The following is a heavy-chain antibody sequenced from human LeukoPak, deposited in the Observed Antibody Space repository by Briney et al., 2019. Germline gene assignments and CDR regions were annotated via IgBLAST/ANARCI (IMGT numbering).Heavy chain of an antibody. Sequence: GGSLRLSCAGSGFSFSSYGMHWVRQAPGKGLEWVSYISSSGSTIYYADSVKGRFTISRDNAKNSLYLQMNSLRAEDTAVYYCASWNPPSFDYWGQGTLVTVSS. CDR1: GFSFSSYG. J-gene: IGHJ4*02. V-gene: IGHV3-48*04. CDR2: ISSSGSTI. CDR3: ASWNPPSFDY. D-gene: IGHD1-1*01.